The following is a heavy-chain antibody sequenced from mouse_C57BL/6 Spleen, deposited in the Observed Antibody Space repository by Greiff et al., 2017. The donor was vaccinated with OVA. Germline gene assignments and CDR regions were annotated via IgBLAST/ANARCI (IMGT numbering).Heavy chain of an antibody. Sequence: EVKVEESGPGLAKPSQTLSLTCSVTGYSITSDYWNWIRKFPGNKLEYMGYISYSGSTYYNPSLKSRISITRDTSKNQYYLQLNSVTTEDTATYYCARGYYDHDENSYWYFDVWGTGTTVTVSS. V-gene: IGHV3-8*01. D-gene: IGHD2-4*01. CDR2: ISYSGST. CDR1: GYSITSDY. J-gene: IGHJ1*03. CDR3: ARGYYDHDENSYWYFDV.